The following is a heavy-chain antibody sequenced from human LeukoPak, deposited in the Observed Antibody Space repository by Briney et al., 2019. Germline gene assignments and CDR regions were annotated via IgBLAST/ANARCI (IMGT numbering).Heavy chain of an antibody. CDR1: GYTFTGYY. D-gene: IGHD3-22*01. CDR2: INPNSGGT. CDR3: ATQREYYYDSSGPYYFDY. Sequence: ASVKVSCNASGYTFTGYYMHWVRQAPGQGLEWMGWINPNSGGTNYAQKFQDRVTMTRDTSISTAYMELSRLRSDDTAVYYCATQREYYYDSSGPYYFDYWGQGTLVTVSS. J-gene: IGHJ4*02. V-gene: IGHV1-2*02.